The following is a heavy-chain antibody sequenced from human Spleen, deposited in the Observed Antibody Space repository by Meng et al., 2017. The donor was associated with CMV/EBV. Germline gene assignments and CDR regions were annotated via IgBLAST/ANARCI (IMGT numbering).Heavy chain of an antibody. CDR2: ISAYNGNT. Sequence: CKASGYTFTNSGLPWVRQAPGQGLEWMGWISAYNGNTNLAQKLQGRVTMTTDTSTSTVLMELRTLRSDDTAVYYCARHENLLEWFDPWGQGTLVTVSS. V-gene: IGHV1-18*01. CDR1: GYTFTNSG. CDR3: ARHENLLEWFDP. J-gene: IGHJ5*02. D-gene: IGHD3-3*01.